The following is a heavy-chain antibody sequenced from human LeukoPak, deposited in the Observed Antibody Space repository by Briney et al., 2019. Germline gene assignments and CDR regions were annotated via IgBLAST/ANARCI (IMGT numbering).Heavy chain of an antibody. J-gene: IGHJ4*02. D-gene: IGHD6-19*01. V-gene: IGHV4-34*01. CDR1: GGSFSGYY. Sequence: SETLSLTCAVYGGSFSGYYWSWIRQPPGKGLEWIGEINHNGSTNYNPSLKSRVTISVDTSKNQFSLKLSSVTAADTAVYYCAREVIAVAGRAHFDYWGQGTLVTVSS. CDR2: INHNGST. CDR3: AREVIAVAGRAHFDY.